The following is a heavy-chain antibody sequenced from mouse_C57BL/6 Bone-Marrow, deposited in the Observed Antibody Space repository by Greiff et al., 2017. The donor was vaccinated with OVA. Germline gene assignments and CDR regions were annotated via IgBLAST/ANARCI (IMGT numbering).Heavy chain of an antibody. CDR3: AKAYYGSSYGDVCYAMDY. V-gene: IGHV5-17*01. J-gene: IGHJ4*01. CDR2: ISSGSSTI. Sequence: LVESGGGLVKPGGSLKLSCAASGFTFSDYGMHWVRQAPEKGLEWVAYISSGSSTIYYADTVKGRFNISRDNAKKTLYLQMTSLWSENTAMYYCAKAYYGSSYGDVCYAMDYWGQGPSVTVSS. CDR1: GFTFSDYG. D-gene: IGHD1-1*01.